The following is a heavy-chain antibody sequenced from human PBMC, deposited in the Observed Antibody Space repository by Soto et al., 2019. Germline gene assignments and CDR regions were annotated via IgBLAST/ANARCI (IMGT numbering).Heavy chain of an antibody. CDR3: ARDGGIALTTFDF. Sequence: SQTLSLTCAISGDSVSDNTAAWNWIRQSPSRGLEWLRRTYYRSRWYNDYAISVRSRIIINPDTSKNQFSLQLNSVTPEDTAVYYCARDGGIALTTFDFWGQGSLVTVSS. D-gene: IGHD4-17*01. CDR2: TYYRSRWYN. J-gene: IGHJ4*02. V-gene: IGHV6-1*01. CDR1: GDSVSDNTAA.